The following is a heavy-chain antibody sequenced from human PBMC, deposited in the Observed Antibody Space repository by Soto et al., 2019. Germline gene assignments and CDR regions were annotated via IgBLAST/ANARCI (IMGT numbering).Heavy chain of an antibody. CDR3: ARCASSCSLGF. J-gene: IGHJ4*01. CDR1: GGSISSGDYY. V-gene: IGHV4-30-4*01. Sequence: QVELQESGPGLAKPSQTLSLTCTVSGGSISSGDYYWSWIRQHPGKGLEWIGYIYYSGSTYYNPSLMSRVTISVEPTKNQFTLKLSYLTAAETAVYYCARCASSCSLGFWGHGTLVTVSS. CDR2: IYYSGST. D-gene: IGHD2-15*01.